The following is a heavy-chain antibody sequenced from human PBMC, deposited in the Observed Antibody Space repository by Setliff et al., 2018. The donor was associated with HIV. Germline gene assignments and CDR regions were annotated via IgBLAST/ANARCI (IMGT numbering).Heavy chain of an antibody. Sequence: GASVKVSCKVSRYTLTELSMHWVRQAPGKGLEWMGSFDPEHRKTLYAQKFQGRVTITTDESASTAYMELSSLRSEDTAVYYCARDLNVWIGSLWFDPWGQGTLVTVSS. CDR3: ARDLNVWIGSLWFDP. CDR1: RYTLTELS. J-gene: IGHJ5*02. D-gene: IGHD3-16*01. V-gene: IGHV1-24*01. CDR2: FDPEHRKT.